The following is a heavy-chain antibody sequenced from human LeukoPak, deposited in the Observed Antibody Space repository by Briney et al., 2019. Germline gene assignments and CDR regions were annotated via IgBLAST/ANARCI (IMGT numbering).Heavy chain of an antibody. CDR3: AKCKMASSWYSPIDY. CDR1: AFTLWSYG. D-gene: IGHD6-13*01. V-gene: IGHV3-30*18. J-gene: IGHJ4*02. Sequence: GGSLRLSCAASAFTLWSYGMHWVRQAPGKGLEWVAVISYDGSSEYYADSVKGRFTISRDNSKNTLYLQMNSLRPEDTAVYYCAKCKMASSWYSPIDYWGQGTLVTVSS. CDR2: ISYDGSSE.